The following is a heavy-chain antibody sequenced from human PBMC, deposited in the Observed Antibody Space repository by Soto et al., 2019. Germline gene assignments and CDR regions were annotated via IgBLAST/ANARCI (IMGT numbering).Heavy chain of an antibody. Sequence: LRLSCAVSGFSLSSHWMHWVRQAPGKGLVWVSRINGDGSSTSYAEFVKGRFTISRDNSKNTLYLEMNSLRAEDTAVYYCLIYCSSTTCRGFDPWGQGTLVTVSS. CDR3: LIYCSSTTCRGFDP. CDR1: GFSLSSHW. J-gene: IGHJ5*02. D-gene: IGHD2-2*01. V-gene: IGHV3-74*01. CDR2: INGDGSST.